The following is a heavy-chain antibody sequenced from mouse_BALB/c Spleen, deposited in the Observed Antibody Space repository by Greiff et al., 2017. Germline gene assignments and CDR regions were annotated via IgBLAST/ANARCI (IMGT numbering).Heavy chain of an antibody. Sequence: VQLQQSGAELMKPGASVKISCKATGYTFSSYWIEWVKQRPGHGLEWIGEILPGSGSTNYNEKFKGKATFTADTSSNTAYMQLSSLTSEDSAVYYCARVDYGYWFAYWGQGTLVTVSA. V-gene: IGHV1-9*01. CDR1: GYTFSSYW. CDR3: ARVDYGYWFAY. J-gene: IGHJ3*01. CDR2: ILPGSGST. D-gene: IGHD1-2*01.